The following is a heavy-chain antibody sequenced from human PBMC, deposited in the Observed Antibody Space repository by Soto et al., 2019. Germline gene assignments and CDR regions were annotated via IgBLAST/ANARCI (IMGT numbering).Heavy chain of an antibody. CDR3: TSPVGYCSGGSWYHAFDP. Sequence: EVQLVESGGGLVQPGGSLKLSCAASGFTFSGSAMHWVRQASGKGLEWVGRIRSKANSYATAYAASVKGRFTISRDDSKNTAYLQMNSLKTEDTAVYYCTSPVGYCSGGSWYHAFDPWGQGTLVTVSS. J-gene: IGHJ5*02. CDR1: GFTFSGSA. V-gene: IGHV3-73*02. CDR2: IRSKANSYAT. D-gene: IGHD2-15*01.